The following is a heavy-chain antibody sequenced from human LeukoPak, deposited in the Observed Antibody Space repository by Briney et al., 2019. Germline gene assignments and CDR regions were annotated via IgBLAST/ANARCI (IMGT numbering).Heavy chain of an antibody. CDR3: ASVHLYSGYELH. CDR1: GYTFTSYG. J-gene: IGHJ4*02. Sequence: ASVKVSCKASGYTFTSYGISWVRQAPGQGLEWMGWISAYNGNTNYAQKLQGRVTMTTDTSTSTAYMELRGLRSDDTAVYYCASVHLYSGYELHWGQGTLVTVSS. D-gene: IGHD5-12*01. CDR2: ISAYNGNT. V-gene: IGHV1-18*01.